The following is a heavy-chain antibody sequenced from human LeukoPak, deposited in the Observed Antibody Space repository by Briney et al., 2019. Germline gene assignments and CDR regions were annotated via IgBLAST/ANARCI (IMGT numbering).Heavy chain of an antibody. CDR3: ARYGITIVRGGKYYFDS. D-gene: IGHD3-10*01. CDR2: IHYSGST. Sequence: SETLSLTCTVSGGSISGYFWSWIRQPPGKGLEWIGYIHYSGSTNYNPSLNSRVTISVDTSKNQFSLRLSSVTAADTAVYYCARYGITIVRGGKYYFDSWGQATLVTVSS. V-gene: IGHV4-59*08. CDR1: GGSISGYF. J-gene: IGHJ4*02.